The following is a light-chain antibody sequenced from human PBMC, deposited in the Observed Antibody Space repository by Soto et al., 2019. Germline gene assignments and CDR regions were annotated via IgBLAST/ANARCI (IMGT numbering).Light chain of an antibody. V-gene: IGKV3-20*01. CDR1: QSINSSY. J-gene: IGKJ1*01. CDR2: GAS. CDR3: QQFGSSPSWS. Sequence: EIVLTQSPGTLSLSPGERATLSCRASQSINSSYLAWYKQKPGQAPGLLIYGASSRATGIPDRFSGSGSGTDFTLTISRLESEDFAVYYCQQFGSSPSWSFGQGTKVEIK.